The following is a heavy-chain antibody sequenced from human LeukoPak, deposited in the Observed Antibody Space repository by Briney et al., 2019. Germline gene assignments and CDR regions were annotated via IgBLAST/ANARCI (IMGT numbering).Heavy chain of an antibody. CDR3: ARGAWYSGAYTTLYYFDY. CDR1: GYTFTSYD. CDR2: MNPNSGNA. Sequence: RASVKVSCKASGYTFTSYDINWVRQAAGQGLEWMGWMNPNSGNAGYAQKFQDRVTMTRNTSISTAYMELSSLRSEDTAVYYCARGAWYSGAYTTLYYFDYWGQGTLVTVSS. V-gene: IGHV1-8*01. J-gene: IGHJ4*02. D-gene: IGHD6-19*01.